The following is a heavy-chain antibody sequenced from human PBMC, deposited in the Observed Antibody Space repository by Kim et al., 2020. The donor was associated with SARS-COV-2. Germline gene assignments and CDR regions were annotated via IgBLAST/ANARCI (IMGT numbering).Heavy chain of an antibody. Sequence: SGPTLVNPTQTLTLTCTFSGFSLSTSGMCVSWIRQPPGKALEWLARIDWDDDKYYSTSLKTRLTISNDTSKNQVVLTMTNMDPVDTATYYCARIRAPIVAMDVWGQGTAVTVSS. D-gene: IGHD3-22*01. J-gene: IGHJ6*02. CDR1: GFSLSTSGMC. CDR3: ARIRAPIVAMDV. CDR2: IDWDDDK. V-gene: IGHV2-70*11.